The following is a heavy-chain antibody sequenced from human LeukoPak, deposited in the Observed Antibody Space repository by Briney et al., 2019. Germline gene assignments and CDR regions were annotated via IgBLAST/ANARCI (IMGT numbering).Heavy chain of an antibody. CDR3: ATLYYYDSSGYD. CDR1: GYTFTGYY. J-gene: IGHJ4*02. Sequence: ASVSVSCTASGYTFTGYYMHWVRQAPGQGLEWMGWINPNSGGTNYAQKFQGRVTMTRDTSISTAYMELSRLRSDDTAVYYCATLYYYDSSGYDWGQGTLVTVSS. V-gene: IGHV1-2*02. CDR2: INPNSGGT. D-gene: IGHD3-22*01.